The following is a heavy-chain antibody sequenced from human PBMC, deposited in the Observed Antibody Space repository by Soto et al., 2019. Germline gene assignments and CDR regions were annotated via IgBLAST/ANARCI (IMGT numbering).Heavy chain of an antibody. D-gene: IGHD4-17*01. Sequence: SETLSLTCTVSGGSISSYYWSWIRQPPGKGLEWIGEIYYSGSTNYNPSLKSRVTISVDTSKNQFSLKLSSVTAADTAVYYCAMTTVTTYYYYMDVWGKGTTVTVSS. CDR3: AMTTVTTYYYYMDV. V-gene: IGHV4-59*12. CDR2: IYYSGST. J-gene: IGHJ6*03. CDR1: GGSISSYY.